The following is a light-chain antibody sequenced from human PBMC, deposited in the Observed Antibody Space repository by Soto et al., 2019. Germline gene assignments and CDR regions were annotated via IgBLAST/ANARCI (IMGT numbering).Light chain of an antibody. J-gene: IGKJ1*01. V-gene: IGKV3-15*01. CDR1: QSVSSN. CDR3: QQYDNWPRT. Sequence: ERVMAQFPATLSLSPGERATRSCRASQSVSSNLAGYLQKPGQAPRLLIYGTSTRATGIPARFSGSGSGTEFTLTISSLKSEDFAVYYCQQYDNWPRTFGQGTKVDI. CDR2: GTS.